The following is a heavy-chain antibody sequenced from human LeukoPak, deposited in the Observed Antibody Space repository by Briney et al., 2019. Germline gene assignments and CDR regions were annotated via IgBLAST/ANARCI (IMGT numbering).Heavy chain of an antibody. CDR1: GFTFSSYG. Sequence: GRSLRLSCAASGFTFSSYGMHWVRQAPGKGLEWVAVISYDGSNKYYADSVKGRFTISRDNSKNTLYLQMNSLRAEDTAVYYCAVILIDLGIAAPLSFDYWGQGTLVTVSS. CDR3: AVILIDLGIAAPLSFDY. D-gene: IGHD6-13*01. V-gene: IGHV3-30*03. J-gene: IGHJ4*02. CDR2: ISYDGSNK.